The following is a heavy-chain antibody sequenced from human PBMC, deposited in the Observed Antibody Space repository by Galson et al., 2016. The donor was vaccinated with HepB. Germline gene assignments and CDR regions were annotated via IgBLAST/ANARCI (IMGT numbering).Heavy chain of an antibody. CDR1: GFTFGSHA. D-gene: IGHD3-16*02. V-gene: IGHV3-30-3*01. J-gene: IGHJ4*01. CDR3: ARATQGECSFIIDY. Sequence: LRLSCAASGFTFGSHAMHWVRQAPGKGLECVAIISYDGSNELYVDSVKGRFIISRDNSENTLYFQMNSLRAEDTAVYYCARATQGECSFIIDYSGHGTLVTVSS. CDR2: ISYDGSNE.